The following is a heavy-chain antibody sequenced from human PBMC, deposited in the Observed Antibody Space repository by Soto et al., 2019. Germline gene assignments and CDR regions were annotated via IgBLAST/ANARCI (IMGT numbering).Heavy chain of an antibody. CDR3: ARAPPNYYDSSGSDFDY. V-gene: IGHV1-3*01. J-gene: IGHJ4*02. D-gene: IGHD3-22*01. Sequence: SLKVSCKASGYTFTSYAMHWVRQAPGQRLEWMGWINAGNGNTKYSQKFQGRVTITRDTSASTAYMELSSLRSEDTAVYYCARAPPNYYDSSGSDFDYWGQGTLVNV. CDR1: GYTFTSYA. CDR2: INAGNGNT.